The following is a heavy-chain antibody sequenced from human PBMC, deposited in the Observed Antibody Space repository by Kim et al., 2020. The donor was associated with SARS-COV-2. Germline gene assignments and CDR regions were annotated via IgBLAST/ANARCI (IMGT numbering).Heavy chain of an antibody. Sequence: SETLSLTCTVSGGSISSGSYYWSWIRQPAGKGLEWIGRIYTSGSTNYNPSLKSRVTISVDTSKNQFSLKLSSVTAADTAVYYCARDRNEAPDYWGQGTLVTVSS. CDR1: GGSISSGSYY. CDR3: ARDRNEAPDY. J-gene: IGHJ4*02. V-gene: IGHV4-61*02. CDR2: IYTSGST.